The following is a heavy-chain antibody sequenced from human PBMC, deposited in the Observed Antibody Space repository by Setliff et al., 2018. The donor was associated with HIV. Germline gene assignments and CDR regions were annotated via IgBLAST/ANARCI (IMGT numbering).Heavy chain of an antibody. D-gene: IGHD3-22*01. CDR2: INAGNGNT. Sequence: ASVKVSCKASGYTFTNYPIHWVRQAPGQSLEWMGWINAGNGNTKYSQKFQGRVTITRDTSASSAYMELRGLRSDDTAVYYCARDRSSTGDYNEEHLFEYWGQGTLVTVSS. J-gene: IGHJ4*02. CDR3: ARDRSSTGDYNEEHLFEY. CDR1: GYTFTNYP. V-gene: IGHV1-3*01.